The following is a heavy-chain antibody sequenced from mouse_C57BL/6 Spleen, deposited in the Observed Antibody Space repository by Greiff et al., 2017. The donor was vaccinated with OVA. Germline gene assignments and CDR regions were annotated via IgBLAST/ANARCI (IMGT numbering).Heavy chain of an antibody. CDR2: IYPGDGDT. CDR1: GYAFSSSW. Sequence: VQLQQSGPELVKPGASVKISCKASGYAFSSSWMNWVKRGPGKGLEWIGRIYPGDGDTNYNGKFKGKATLTADKSSSTAYMQLSSLTSEDSAVYFCARSTITTVVEGHYFDYWGQGTTLTVSS. CDR3: ARSTITTVVEGHYFDY. D-gene: IGHD1-1*01. V-gene: IGHV1-82*01. J-gene: IGHJ2*01.